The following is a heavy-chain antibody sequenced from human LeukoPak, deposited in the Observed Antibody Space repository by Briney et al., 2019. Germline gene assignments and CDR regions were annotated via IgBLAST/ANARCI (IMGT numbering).Heavy chain of an antibody. CDR2: ISSSGSTI. D-gene: IGHD1-26*01. CDR3: ARDRVGATFDY. Sequence: PGGSLTLSCAASGFTFSSYEMNWVRQAPGKGLEGVSYISSSGSTIYYADSVKGRFTISRDNAKNSLYLQMNSLRAEDTAVYYCARDRVGATFDYWGQGTLVTVSS. CDR1: GFTFSSYE. J-gene: IGHJ4*02. V-gene: IGHV3-48*03.